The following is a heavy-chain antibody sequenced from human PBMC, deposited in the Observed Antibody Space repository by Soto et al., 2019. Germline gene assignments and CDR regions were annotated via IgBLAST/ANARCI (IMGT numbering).Heavy chain of an antibody. V-gene: IGHV3-48*02. CDR3: ARDGKWELLPRLFDY. D-gene: IGHD1-26*01. J-gene: IGHJ4*02. CDR1: GFTFSSYS. Sequence: GGSLRLSCAASGFTFSSYSMNWVRQAPGKGLEWVSYISSSSSTIYYADSVKGRFTISRDNAKNSLYLQMNSLRDEDTAVYYCARDGKWELLPRLFDYWGQGTLVTVSS. CDR2: ISSSSSTI.